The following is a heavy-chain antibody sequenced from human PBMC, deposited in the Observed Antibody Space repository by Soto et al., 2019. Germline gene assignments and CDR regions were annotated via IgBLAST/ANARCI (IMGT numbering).Heavy chain of an antibody. CDR1: GGSVSSGSYY. V-gene: IGHV4-61*01. CDR3: ARETGTRGDDY. J-gene: IGHJ4*02. Sequence: QVQLQESGPGLVKPSETLSLTCTVSGGSVSSGSYYWSWIRQPPGKGLEWIGYIYYSGSTNYNPSLKRRVTISVDTSKNQFSLKLSSVTAADTAVYYCARETGTRGDDYWGQGTLVTVSS. CDR2: IYYSGST. D-gene: IGHD1-1*01.